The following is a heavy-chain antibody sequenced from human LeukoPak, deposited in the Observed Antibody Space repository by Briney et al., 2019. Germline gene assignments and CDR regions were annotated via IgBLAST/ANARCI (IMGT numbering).Heavy chain of an antibody. CDR3: GKEDGYNSSENYGMDV. V-gene: IGHV3-23*01. CDR1: GFTFSSYA. Sequence: PGGSLRLSCAASGFTFSSYAMSWVRQAPGKGLEWVSAISGSGGSTYYADSVKGRFTISRDNSKNTLYLQMNSLRAEDTAVYYCGKEDGYNSSENYGMDVWGQGTTVTVSS. D-gene: IGHD3-22*01. CDR2: ISGSGGST. J-gene: IGHJ6*02.